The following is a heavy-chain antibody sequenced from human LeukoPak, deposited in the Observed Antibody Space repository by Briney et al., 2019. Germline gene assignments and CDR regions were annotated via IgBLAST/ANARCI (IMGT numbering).Heavy chain of an antibody. CDR3: AREDYGDYFDY. CDR1: GFTFDDYT. Sequence: PGGSLRLSCAASGFTFDDYTMHWVRQAPGKGLEWVSLISWDGGSTYYADSVKGRFTISRDNSKNSLYLQMNSLRTEDTALYYCAREDYGDYFDYWGQGTLVTVSS. V-gene: IGHV3-43*01. J-gene: IGHJ4*02. CDR2: ISWDGGST. D-gene: IGHD4-17*01.